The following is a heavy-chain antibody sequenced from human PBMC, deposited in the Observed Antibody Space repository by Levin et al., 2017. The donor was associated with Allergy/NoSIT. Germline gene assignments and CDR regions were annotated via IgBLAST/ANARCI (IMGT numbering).Heavy chain of an antibody. Sequence: GGSLRLSCEASGFTFSDYWMTWVRQPPGKGLEWVANIKQDGSEKYHAESVKGRFTISRDNAKNSLFLQMNYLGIDDTAVYFCARDTTVGGEAWGQGTLVTVSP. CDR3: ARDTTVGGEA. J-gene: IGHJ5*02. CDR1: GFTFSDYW. V-gene: IGHV3-7*03. CDR2: IKQDGSEK. D-gene: IGHD4-11*01.